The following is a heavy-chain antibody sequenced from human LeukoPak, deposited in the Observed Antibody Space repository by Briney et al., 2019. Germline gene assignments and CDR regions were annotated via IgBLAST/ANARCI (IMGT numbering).Heavy chain of an antibody. V-gene: IGHV3-21*01. Sequence: GGSLRLSCAASGFTFSSYSMNWVRQAPGKGLEWVSSSSSSSSYIYYAVSVKGRFTISRDNAKNSLYLQMNSLRAEDTAVYYCARQILTYYYDSSGIKPGGYWGQGTLVTVSS. CDR1: GFTFSSYS. CDR3: ARQILTYYYDSSGIKPGGY. CDR2: SSSSSSYI. D-gene: IGHD3-22*01. J-gene: IGHJ4*02.